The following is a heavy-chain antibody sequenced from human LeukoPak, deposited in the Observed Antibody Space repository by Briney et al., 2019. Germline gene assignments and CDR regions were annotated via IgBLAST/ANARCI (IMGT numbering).Heavy chain of an antibody. CDR1: GFTFSAYW. Sequence: GGSLRLSCAASGFTFSAYWMHWVRHSPGKGLVRVSRINSDGSSTDYADSVKGRFTISRDIAKSTLYLQMNSLRAEDTAVYYCARVATTSSKWSLDYWGQGTLVTVSS. V-gene: IGHV3-74*01. CDR2: INSDGSST. D-gene: IGHD2-2*01. J-gene: IGHJ4*02. CDR3: ARVATTSSKWSLDY.